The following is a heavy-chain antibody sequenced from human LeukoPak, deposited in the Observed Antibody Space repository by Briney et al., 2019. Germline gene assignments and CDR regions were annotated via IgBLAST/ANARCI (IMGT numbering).Heavy chain of an antibody. V-gene: IGHV4-30-4*01. J-gene: IGHJ5*02. CDR2: IYCSGSP. CDR3: ARCGDRPGRFGP. CDR1: GGSISSCDNH. D-gene: IGHD3-10*01. Sequence: SQTLSLTCTVSGGSISSCDNHWSWIRQPPGKVLEWSGYIYCSGSPYYNPSLQSRVTISEDTSKNQLSLKLSSVTAADAAVFYCARCGDRPGRFGPWGQGTLVTV.